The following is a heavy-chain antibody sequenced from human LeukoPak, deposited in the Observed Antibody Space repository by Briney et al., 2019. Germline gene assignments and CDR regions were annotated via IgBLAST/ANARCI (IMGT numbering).Heavy chain of an antibody. Sequence: GESLEISCKGSGSIFTSYWIGWGRQVPGKGVEGMGIIYPGDSDTRYSPSFQGQVTISDDKSISMAYLQWSSLKASDTAMYYCATPIIAADAFDIWGQGTMVTVSS. CDR2: IYPGDSDT. CDR1: GSIFTSYW. CDR3: ATPIIAADAFDI. J-gene: IGHJ3*02. V-gene: IGHV5-51*01. D-gene: IGHD6-25*01.